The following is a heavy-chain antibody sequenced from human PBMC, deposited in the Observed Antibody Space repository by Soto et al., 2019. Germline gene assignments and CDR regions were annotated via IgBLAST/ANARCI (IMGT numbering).Heavy chain of an antibody. J-gene: IGHJ4*02. Sequence: SETLSLTCTVSGGSISSGGYYWSWIRQPPGTGLEWIGEINHSGSTNYNPSLKSRVTISVDTSKNQFSLKLTSVTAADTAVYYCARDKITGLFDYWGQGTLVTVS. D-gene: IGHD2-8*02. CDR2: INHSGST. V-gene: IGHV4-39*07. CDR1: GGSISSGGYY. CDR3: ARDKITGLFDY.